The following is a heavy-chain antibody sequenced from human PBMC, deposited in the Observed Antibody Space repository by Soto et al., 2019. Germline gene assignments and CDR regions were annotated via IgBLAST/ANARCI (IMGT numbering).Heavy chain of an antibody. CDR2: ISWDGGST. V-gene: IGHV3-43*01. CDR3: AKDFEGDRALDY. Sequence: ETLKISCAASGFTFDDYTMHWVRQAPGKGLEWVSLISWDGGSTYYADSVKGRFTISRDNSKNSLYLQMNSLRTEDTALYYCAKDFEGDRALDYWGQGTLVTVSS. J-gene: IGHJ4*02. D-gene: IGHD3-16*01. CDR1: GFTFDDYT.